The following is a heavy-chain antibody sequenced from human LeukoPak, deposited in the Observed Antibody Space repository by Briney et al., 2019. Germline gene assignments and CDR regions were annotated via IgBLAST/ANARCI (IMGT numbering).Heavy chain of an antibody. V-gene: IGHV4-39*07. CDR3: ARAGECSGGSCYGDLDY. D-gene: IGHD2-15*01. CDR2: IYYSGST. Sequence: SETLSLTCTVSGGSITSSSYYWGWIRQPPGKGLEWIGSIYYSGSTYYNPSLKSRVTISVDTSKNQFSLKLSSVTAADTAVYYCARAGECSGGSCYGDLDYWGQGTLVTVSS. J-gene: IGHJ4*02. CDR1: GGSITSSSYY.